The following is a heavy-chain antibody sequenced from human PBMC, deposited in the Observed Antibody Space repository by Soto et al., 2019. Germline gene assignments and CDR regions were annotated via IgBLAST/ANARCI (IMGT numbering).Heavy chain of an antibody. CDR2: VYNSGST. D-gene: IGHD2-15*01. J-gene: IGHJ6*03. CDR3: ARGLWYADRDYYMDV. Sequence: WIGQPTGKGLEWIGYVYNSGSTIYNPSFTSRVTISLDTPENQFSLKVSSVTDSDTAVYFCARGLWYADRDYYMDVWGRGTTVTVSS. V-gene: IGHV4-59*08.